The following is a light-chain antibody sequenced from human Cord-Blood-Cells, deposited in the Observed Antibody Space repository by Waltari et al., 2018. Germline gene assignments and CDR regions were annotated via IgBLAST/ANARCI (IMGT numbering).Light chain of an antibody. Sequence: DIVITQSPDSLAAPLGERATINCKASQSVLYSSNNKNYLAWYQQKPGQPPKLLIYWASTRASGVPDRFSGSGSGTDCTLTISNLQAEDVAVYYCQQYYSTPPYTFGQVTKLEIK. CDR2: WAS. CDR1: QSVLYSSNNKNY. CDR3: QQYYSTPPYT. V-gene: IGKV4-1*01. J-gene: IGKJ2*01.